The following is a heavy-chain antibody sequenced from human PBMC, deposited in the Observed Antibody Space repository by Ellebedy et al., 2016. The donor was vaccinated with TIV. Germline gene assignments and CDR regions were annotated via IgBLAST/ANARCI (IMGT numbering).Heavy chain of an antibody. Sequence: GESLKISCKGSGYSFSSYWIGWVRQMPGKGLEWMGIIHARDSDTRYSPSFQGQVTISADKSIRTAYLQWSSLKASDTAMYYCARYCSGGSCYRDDAFDLWGQGTLVTVSS. CDR1: GYSFSSYW. J-gene: IGHJ3*01. D-gene: IGHD2-15*01. V-gene: IGHV5-51*01. CDR2: IHARDSDT. CDR3: ARYCSGGSCYRDDAFDL.